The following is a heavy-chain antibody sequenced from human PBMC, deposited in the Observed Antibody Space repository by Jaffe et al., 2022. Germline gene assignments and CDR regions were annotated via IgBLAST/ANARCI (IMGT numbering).Heavy chain of an antibody. CDR3: TRDSVRGDYYFDY. Sequence: EVQLVESGGGLVQPGRSLRLSCTASGFTFGDYAMSWVRQAPGKGLEWVGFIRSKAYGGTTEYAASVKGRFTISRDDSKSIAYLQMNSLKTEDTAVYYCTRDSVRGDYYFDYWGQGTLVTVSS. D-gene: IGHD3-10*01. CDR2: IRSKAYGGTT. J-gene: IGHJ4*02. V-gene: IGHV3-49*04. CDR1: GFTFGDYA.